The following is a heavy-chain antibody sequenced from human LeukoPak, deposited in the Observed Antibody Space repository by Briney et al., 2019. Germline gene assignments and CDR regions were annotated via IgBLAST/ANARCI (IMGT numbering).Heavy chain of an antibody. D-gene: IGHD3-22*01. Sequence: SVKVSCKASGGTFSSYAISWVRQAPGQGLEWMGRIIPIFGTANYAQKFQGRVTITTDESTSTAYMGLSSLRSEDTAVYYCARDYYDSSGYSLSDYWGQGTLVTVSS. V-gene: IGHV1-69*05. J-gene: IGHJ4*02. CDR1: GGTFSSYA. CDR2: IIPIFGTA. CDR3: ARDYYDSSGYSLSDY.